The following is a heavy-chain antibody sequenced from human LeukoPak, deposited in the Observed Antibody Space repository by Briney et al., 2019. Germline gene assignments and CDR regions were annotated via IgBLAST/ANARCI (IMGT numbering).Heavy chain of an antibody. J-gene: IGHJ3*02. Sequence: SETLSLTCTVSGGSISSGSYYWGWIRQPPGKGLEWIGSIYYSGSTYYNPSLKSRVTISVDTSKNQFSLKLSSVTAADTAVYYCARLSKTDAFDIWGQGTMVTVSS. CDR1: GGSISSGSYY. CDR3: ARLSKTDAFDI. V-gene: IGHV4-39*01. D-gene: IGHD2/OR15-2a*01. CDR2: IYYSGST.